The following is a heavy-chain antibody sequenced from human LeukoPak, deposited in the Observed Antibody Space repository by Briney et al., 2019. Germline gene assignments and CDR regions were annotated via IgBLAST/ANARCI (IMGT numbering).Heavy chain of an antibody. CDR2: IWYDGSNK. D-gene: IGHD1-14*01. Sequence: GRSLRLSCAASGFTFSSYGMHWVRQAPGKGLEWVALIWYDGSNKYYADSVKGRFTISRDNSKNTLYLQMNSLGAEDTAVYYCAREFVPFGAARNPGYWGQGTLVTVSS. J-gene: IGHJ4*02. CDR3: AREFVPFGAARNPGY. CDR1: GFTFSSYG. V-gene: IGHV3-33*01.